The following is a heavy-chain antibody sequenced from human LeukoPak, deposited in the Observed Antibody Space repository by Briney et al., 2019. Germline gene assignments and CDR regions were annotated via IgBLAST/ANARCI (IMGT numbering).Heavy chain of an antibody. Sequence: PSETLSLTCTVSGGSVSSSSYYWGWIRQPPGKGLEWIGSIYYSGSTYYNPSLKSRVTISVDTSKNQFSLKLSSVTAADTAVYYCANTLAVAGDYWGQGTLVTVSS. CDR2: IYYSGST. J-gene: IGHJ4*02. CDR3: ANTLAVAGDY. D-gene: IGHD6-19*01. CDR1: GGSVSSSSYY. V-gene: IGHV4-39*01.